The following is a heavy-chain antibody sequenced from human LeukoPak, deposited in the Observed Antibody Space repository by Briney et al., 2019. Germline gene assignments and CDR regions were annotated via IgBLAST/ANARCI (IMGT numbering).Heavy chain of an antibody. Sequence: SETLSLTCAVYGGSFSGYYWSWIRQPPGKGLEWIGEINHSGSTNYNPSLKSRVTISVDTSKNQFSLKLGSVTAADTAVYYCARGYYIRYSPRDYYYGMDVWGQGTTVTVSS. CDR1: GGSFSGYY. CDR2: INHSGST. J-gene: IGHJ6*02. V-gene: IGHV4-34*01. CDR3: ARGYYIRYSPRDYYYGMDV. D-gene: IGHD3-10*01.